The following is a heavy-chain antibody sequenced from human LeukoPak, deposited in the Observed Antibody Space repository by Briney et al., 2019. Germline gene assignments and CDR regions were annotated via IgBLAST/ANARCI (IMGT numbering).Heavy chain of an antibody. CDR3: ARGRGSYYEY. CDR2: ISGSGGST. CDR1: GFTFSSYA. J-gene: IGHJ4*02. Sequence: PGGSLRLSCAASGFTFSSYAMGWVRQAPGKGLEWVSAISGSGGSTYYADSVKGRFTISRDNAKNSLYLQMNSLRAEDTAVYYCARGRGSYYEYWGQGTLVTVSS. V-gene: IGHV3-23*01. D-gene: IGHD1-26*01.